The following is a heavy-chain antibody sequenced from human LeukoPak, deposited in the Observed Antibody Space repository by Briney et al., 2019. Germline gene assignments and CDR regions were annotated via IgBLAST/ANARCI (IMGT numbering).Heavy chain of an antibody. V-gene: IGHV3-48*01. J-gene: IGHJ4*02. CDR3: ARVRVGYYFDY. CDR2: ISGSSTTK. D-gene: IGHD1-14*01. CDR1: GFTFSSYA. Sequence: GGSLRLSCAASGFTFSSYAMSWVRQAPGKGLGWVSFISGSSTTKYYVDSVKGRFTISRDNDKNSLYLQMNSLRAEDTAVYYCARVRVGYYFDYWGQGTLVTVSS.